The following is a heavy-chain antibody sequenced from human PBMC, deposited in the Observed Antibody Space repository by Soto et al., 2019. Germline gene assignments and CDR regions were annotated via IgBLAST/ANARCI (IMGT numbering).Heavy chain of an antibody. D-gene: IGHD3-10*01. CDR3: AKSPRGYYGSGRNYYYYYYMDV. CDR2: ISGSGGST. J-gene: IGHJ6*03. V-gene: IGHV3-23*01. CDR1: GFTFSSYA. Sequence: GGSLRLSCAASGFTFSSYAMSWVRQAPGKGLEWVSAISGSGGSTYYADSVKGRFTISRDNSKNTLYLQMNSLRAEDTAVYYCAKSPRGYYGSGRNYYYYYYMDVWGKGTTVTVSS.